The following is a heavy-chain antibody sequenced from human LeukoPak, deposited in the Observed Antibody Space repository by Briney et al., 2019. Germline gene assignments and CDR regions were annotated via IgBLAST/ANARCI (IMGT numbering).Heavy chain of an antibody. Sequence: GGSLRLSCAASGFTFSSYEMNWVRQAPGKGLDWVPYISSSGSTIYYADSVKGRFTISRDNAKNPLYLQMNSLRAEDTAVYCCARDGGYYGSGNQFDYWGQGTLVTVSS. J-gene: IGHJ4*02. D-gene: IGHD3-10*01. CDR1: GFTFSSYE. V-gene: IGHV3-48*03. CDR2: ISSSGSTI. CDR3: ARDGGYYGSGNQFDY.